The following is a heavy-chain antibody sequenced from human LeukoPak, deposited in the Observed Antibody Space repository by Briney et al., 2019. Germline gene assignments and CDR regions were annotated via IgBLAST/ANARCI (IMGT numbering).Heavy chain of an antibody. Sequence: ASVKVSCKASGYTFTSYAISWVRQAPGQGLEWMGRIIPIFGTANYAQKFQGRVTITTDESTSTAYMELSSLRSEDTAVYYCARDIVAYFDYWGQGTLVTVSS. J-gene: IGHJ4*02. CDR2: IIPIFGTA. D-gene: IGHD2-15*01. CDR3: ARDIVAYFDY. CDR1: GYTFTSYA. V-gene: IGHV1-69*05.